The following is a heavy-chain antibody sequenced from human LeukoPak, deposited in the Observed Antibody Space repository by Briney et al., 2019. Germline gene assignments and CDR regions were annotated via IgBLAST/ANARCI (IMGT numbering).Heavy chain of an antibody. CDR3: ARDYYDFWSGYSGVNWFDP. CDR2: ISACNGNT. J-gene: IGHJ5*02. CDR1: GYTFSSYG. D-gene: IGHD3-3*01. Sequence: ASVKVSCKASGYTFSSYGITWVRQAPGQGLEWMGWISACNGNTNYAQKLQGRVTMTTDTSTSTAYMELRSLRSDDTAVYYCARDYYDFWSGYSGVNWFDPWGQGTLVTVSS. V-gene: IGHV1-18*01.